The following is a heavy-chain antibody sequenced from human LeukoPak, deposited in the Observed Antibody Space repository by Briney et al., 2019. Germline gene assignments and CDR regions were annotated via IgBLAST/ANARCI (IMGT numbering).Heavy chain of an antibody. V-gene: IGHV3-23*01. CDR3: AIRTYYDILTGYHGMDV. D-gene: IGHD3-9*01. Sequence: GGSLRLSCAASGFTFSSYAMSWVRQAPGKGLEWVSAISGSGGSTYYVDSVKGRFTISRDNSKNTLYLQMNSLRAEDTAVYYCAIRTYYDILTGYHGMDVWGQGTTVTASS. CDR1: GFTFSSYA. CDR2: ISGSGGST. J-gene: IGHJ6*02.